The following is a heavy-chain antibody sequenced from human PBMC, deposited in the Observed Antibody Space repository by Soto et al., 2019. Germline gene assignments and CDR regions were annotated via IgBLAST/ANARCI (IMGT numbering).Heavy chain of an antibody. Sequence: SVKVSCKGSGGSFGYHSVTWLRQAPGQGLGCMGHILSDTADYCHTFQGRVTISADKSTATAYMQLDSLTSNDTAVYYCATASLYFPGRQGSFDTWGQGTLVTVSS. J-gene: IGHJ4*02. CDR3: ATASLYFPGRQGSFDT. CDR2: ILSDTA. V-gene: IGHV1-69*06. CDR1: GGSFGYHS. D-gene: IGHD3-9*01.